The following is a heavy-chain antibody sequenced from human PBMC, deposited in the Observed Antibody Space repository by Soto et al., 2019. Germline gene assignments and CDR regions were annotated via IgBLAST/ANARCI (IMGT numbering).Heavy chain of an antibody. D-gene: IGHD1-1*01. CDR3: AKDKGVFNWATSYFDY. Sequence: GGSLRLSCAASGFTFSNYAMHWVRQAPGKGLEWVAVTSYDGNNEYYTDSVKGRFTISRDNSKNTLFLQMNSPRPEDTAVYYCAKDKGVFNWATSYFDYWRQGALVTVSS. V-gene: IGHV3-30*18. CDR2: TSYDGNNE. J-gene: IGHJ4*02. CDR1: GFTFSNYA.